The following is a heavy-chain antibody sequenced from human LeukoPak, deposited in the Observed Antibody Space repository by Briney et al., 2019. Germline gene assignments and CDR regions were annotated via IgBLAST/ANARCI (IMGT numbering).Heavy chain of an antibody. V-gene: IGHV3-53*01. D-gene: IGHD3-16*02. J-gene: IGHJ4*02. CDR1: GFTVSSNY. Sequence: GGSLRLSCAASGFTVSSNYMSWVRQAPGKGLEWVSVIYSGGSTYYADSVKGRFTISRDNSKNTLYLQMNSLRAEDTAVYYCAKGGYDYVWGSYRYTFDYWGQGNLVTVSS. CDR3: AKGGYDYVWGSYRYTFDY. CDR2: IYSGGST.